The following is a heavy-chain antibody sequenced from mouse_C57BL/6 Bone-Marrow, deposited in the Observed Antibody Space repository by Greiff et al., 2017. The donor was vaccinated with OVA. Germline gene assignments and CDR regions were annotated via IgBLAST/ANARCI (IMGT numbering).Heavy chain of an antibody. CDR1: GFTFSSYA. J-gene: IGHJ4*01. CDR2: ISAGGSYT. V-gene: IGHV5-4*03. Sequence: EVMLVESGGGLVKPGGSLKLSCAASGFTFSSYAMSWVRQTPEKRLEWVATISAGGSYTYYPDNVKGRFTISRDNAKNNLYLQMSHLKSEDTAMYYCARANWVYAMDYWGQGTSVTVSS. CDR3: ARANWVYAMDY. D-gene: IGHD4-1*01.